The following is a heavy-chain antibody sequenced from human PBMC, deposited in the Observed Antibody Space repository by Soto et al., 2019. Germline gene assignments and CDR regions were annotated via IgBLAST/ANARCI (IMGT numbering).Heavy chain of an antibody. D-gene: IGHD2-2*01. CDR3: AKDPPVPAAIQGADAFDI. CDR1: GFTFSSYA. CDR2: ISGSGGST. Sequence: EVQLLESGGGLVQPGGSLRLSCAASGFTFSSYAMSWVRQAPGKGLEWVSAISGSGGSTYYADSVKGRFTISRDNSKNTLYLQMNSLRAEDTAVYYCAKDPPVPAAIQGADAFDIWGQGTMVTVSS. V-gene: IGHV3-23*01. J-gene: IGHJ3*02.